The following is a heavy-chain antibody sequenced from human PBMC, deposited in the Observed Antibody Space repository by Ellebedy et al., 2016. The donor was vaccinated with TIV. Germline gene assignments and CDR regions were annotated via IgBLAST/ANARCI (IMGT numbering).Heavy chain of an antibody. CDR3: ARQMATHPTFDY. CDR1: GGTFSSYA. V-gene: IGHV1-69*04. CDR2: IIPILGIA. D-gene: IGHD5-24*01. Sequence: AASVKVSCKASGGTFSSYAISWVRQAPGQGLEWMGRIIPILGIANYAQKFQGRVTITADKSTSTAYMELSSLRSEDTAVYYCARQMATHPTFDYWGQGTLVTVSS. J-gene: IGHJ4*02.